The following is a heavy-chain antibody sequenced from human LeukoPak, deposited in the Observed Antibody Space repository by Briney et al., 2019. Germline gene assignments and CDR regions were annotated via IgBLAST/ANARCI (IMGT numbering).Heavy chain of an antibody. CDR1: GGTFSSYA. J-gene: IGHJ5*02. Sequence: ASVKVPCKASGGTFSSYAISWVRQAPGQGLEWMGSIIPIFGTANYAQKFQGRVTITADKSTSTAYMELSSLRSEDTAVYYCASTNSITIFGVVTRLNGRFDPWGQGTLVTVSS. D-gene: IGHD3-3*01. CDR3: ASTNSITIFGVVTRLNGRFDP. CDR2: IIPIFGTA. V-gene: IGHV1-69*06.